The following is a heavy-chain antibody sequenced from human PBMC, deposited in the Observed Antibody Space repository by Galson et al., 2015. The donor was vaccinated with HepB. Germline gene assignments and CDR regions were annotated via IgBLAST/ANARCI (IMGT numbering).Heavy chain of an antibody. V-gene: IGHV3-33*01. CDR2: IWYDGSNK. D-gene: IGHD2-21*02. J-gene: IGHJ5*02. CDR1: GFTFSSYG. CDR3: ARDPEPSPYIYGDCGGDCFVSWFDP. Sequence: SLRLSCAASGFTFSSYGMHWVRQAPGKGLEWVAVIWYDGSNKYYADSVKGRFTISRDNSKNTLYLQMNSLRAEDTAVYYCARDPEPSPYIYGDCGGDCFVSWFDPWGQGTLVTVSS.